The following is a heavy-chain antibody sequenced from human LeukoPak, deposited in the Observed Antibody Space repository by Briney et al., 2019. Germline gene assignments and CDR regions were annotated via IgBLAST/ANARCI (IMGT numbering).Heavy chain of an antibody. CDR1: GFTFSSYG. V-gene: IGHV3-30*02. Sequence: GGSLRLSCAASGFTFSSYGMHWVRQAPGKGLEWVAFIRYDGSNKYYADSVKGRFTISRDNSKNTLYLQMNSLRAEVTAVYYCAKDRYGGSDYWGQGTLVTVSS. CDR2: IRYDGSNK. J-gene: IGHJ4*02. CDR3: AKDRYGGSDY. D-gene: IGHD4-23*01.